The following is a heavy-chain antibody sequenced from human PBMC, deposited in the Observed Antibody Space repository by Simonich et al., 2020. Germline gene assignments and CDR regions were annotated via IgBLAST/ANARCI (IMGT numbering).Heavy chain of an antibody. V-gene: IGHV1-2*02. D-gene: IGHD6-25*01. CDR3: ARGGLGHWYFDL. CDR1: GYTFTGYF. Sequence: QVQLVQSGAEVKKPGASVKVSCKASGYTFTGYFMHWGRQAPGQGLEWMGWINPNSGGTNTAQKFKGRVTMTRDTSSSTAYMELSRLRSDDTAVYYCARGGLGHWYFDLWGRGTLVTVSS. J-gene: IGHJ2*01. CDR2: INPNSGGT.